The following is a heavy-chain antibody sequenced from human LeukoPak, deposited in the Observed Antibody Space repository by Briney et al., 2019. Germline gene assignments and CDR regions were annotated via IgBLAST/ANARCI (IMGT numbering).Heavy chain of an antibody. CDR3: ARAPSEIGGYYPEYFRH. Sequence: PGGSPRLSCAASGFTFSSYWMHWVRQAPGKGLVWVSRIKSDGSTNYADSVKGRFTISRDNAENTVSLQMNSLRAEDTGVYYCARAPSEIGGYYPEYFRHWGQGTLVTVSS. V-gene: IGHV3-74*01. J-gene: IGHJ1*01. CDR1: GFTFSSYW. D-gene: IGHD3-22*01. CDR2: IKSDGST.